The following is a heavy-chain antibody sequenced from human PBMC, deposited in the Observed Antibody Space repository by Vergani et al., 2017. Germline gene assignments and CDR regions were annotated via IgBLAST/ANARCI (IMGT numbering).Heavy chain of an antibody. Sequence: VQLLESGGGLVQPGGSLRLSCAASGFTFSTYAMTWVRQAPGKGLEWVAFIRYDGSNKYYADSVKGRFTISRDNSKNTLYLQMNSLRAEDTAVYYCAKGRVPAAIRGVDYWGQGTLVTVSS. V-gene: IGHV3-30*02. CDR1: GFTFSTYA. CDR3: AKGRVPAAIRGVDY. J-gene: IGHJ4*02. D-gene: IGHD2-2*01. CDR2: IRYDGSNK.